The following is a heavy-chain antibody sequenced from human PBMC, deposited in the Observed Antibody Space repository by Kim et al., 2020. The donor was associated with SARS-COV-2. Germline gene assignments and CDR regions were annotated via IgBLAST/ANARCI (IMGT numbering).Heavy chain of an antibody. D-gene: IGHD3-10*02. CDR1: GFTFSSYW. V-gene: IGHV3-74*01. Sequence: GGSLRPSCAASGFTFSSYWMHWVRQAPGKGLGWVSHINSDGSSTSYADSVKGRFTISRENAKNTLYLQMNSLRAEDTAVYYCARDYYFDRGFYYGMDVWGQGTPVTVSS. J-gene: IGHJ6*02. CDR3: ARDYYFDRGFYYGMDV. CDR2: INSDGSST.